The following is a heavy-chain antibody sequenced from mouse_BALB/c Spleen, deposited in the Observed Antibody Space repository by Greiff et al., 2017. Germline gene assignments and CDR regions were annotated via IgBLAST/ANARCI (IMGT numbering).Heavy chain of an antibody. CDR3: ARDRRVATDYAMDY. V-gene: IGHV5-4*02. Sequence: DVMLVESGGGLVKPGGSLKLSCAASGFTFSDYYMYWVRQTPEKRLEWVATISDGGSYTYYPDSVKGRFTISRDNAKNNLYLQMSSLKSEDTAMYYCARDRRVATDYAMDYWGQGTSVTVSS. J-gene: IGHJ4*01. D-gene: IGHD1-1*02. CDR1: GFTFSDYY. CDR2: ISDGGSYT.